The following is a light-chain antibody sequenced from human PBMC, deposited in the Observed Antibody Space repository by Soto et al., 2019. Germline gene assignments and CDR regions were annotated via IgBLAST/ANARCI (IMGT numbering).Light chain of an antibody. V-gene: IGLV9-49*02. J-gene: IGLJ2*01. Sequence: QPVLTQSPSASASLGASVTLTCTLSSGYSNYRVDWYQQRPGKGPRFVMRVGSGGIVGSKGDGIPDRFSVSGSGLNRYLTIKNIQEEDESDYYCGTEHGSGSQFDGVFGGGTKLTVL. CDR2: VGSGGIVG. CDR3: GTEHGSGSQFDGV. CDR1: SGYSNYR.